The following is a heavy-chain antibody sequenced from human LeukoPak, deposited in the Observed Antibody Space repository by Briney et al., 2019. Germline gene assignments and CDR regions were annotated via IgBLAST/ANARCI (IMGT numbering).Heavy chain of an antibody. CDR3: ARHERSIDAFDI. J-gene: IGHJ3*02. CDR1: GFTFSSHS. CDR2: ISSSSSTI. D-gene: IGHD6-6*01. Sequence: GGSLRLSCAASGFTFSSHSMNWVRQAPGKGLEWVSYISSSSSTIYYADSVKGRFTISRDNAKNSLYLQMNSLRAEDTAVYYCARHERSIDAFDIWGQGTMVTVSS. V-gene: IGHV3-48*04.